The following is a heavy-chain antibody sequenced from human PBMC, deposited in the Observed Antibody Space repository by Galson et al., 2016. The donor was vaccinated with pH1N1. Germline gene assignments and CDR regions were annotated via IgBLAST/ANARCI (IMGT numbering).Heavy chain of an antibody. CDR1: GGTFSKYG. CDR2: IIRMFGTP. V-gene: IGHV1-69*13. Sequence: SVKVSCKASGGTFSKYGISWVRQAPGQGLEWLGGIIRMFGTPNYAQEFQGRVTITADESTRTAYMELSSLRSEDTAVYYCARVSSWYYVDFWGQGTLITVSS. D-gene: IGHD6-13*01. CDR3: ARVSSWYYVDF. J-gene: IGHJ4*02.